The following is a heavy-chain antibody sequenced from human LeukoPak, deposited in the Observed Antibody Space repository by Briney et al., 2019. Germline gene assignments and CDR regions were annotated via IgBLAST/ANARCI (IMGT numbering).Heavy chain of an antibody. CDR3: ARVPSVVVPGRDEYYFDY. J-gene: IGHJ4*02. Sequence: GGSLRLSCAASGFTFDDYGMSWVRQAPWKGLEWVSGINWNGGSTGYADSVKGRFTISRDNAKNSLYLQMNSLRAEDTALYYCARVPSVVVPGRDEYYFDYWGQGTLVTVSS. CDR2: INWNGGST. V-gene: IGHV3-20*04. CDR1: GFTFDDYG. D-gene: IGHD2-2*01.